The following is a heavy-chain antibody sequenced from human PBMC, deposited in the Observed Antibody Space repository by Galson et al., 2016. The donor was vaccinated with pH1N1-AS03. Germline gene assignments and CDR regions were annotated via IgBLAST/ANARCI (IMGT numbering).Heavy chain of an antibody. V-gene: IGHV1-69*13. D-gene: IGHD3-22*01. CDR1: GGTFSNYA. J-gene: IGHJ4*02. CDR2: IHPIFGTP. Sequence: SVKVSCKASGGTFSNYAISWMRQAPGQGLEWMGGIHPIFGTPSYAQKFRGRLTITADHSTSAAYMELTRLTSEDTAIYYCARDRHYDTSGRFYYESEHWGQVTLVIVSS. CDR3: ARDRHYDTSGRFYYESEH.